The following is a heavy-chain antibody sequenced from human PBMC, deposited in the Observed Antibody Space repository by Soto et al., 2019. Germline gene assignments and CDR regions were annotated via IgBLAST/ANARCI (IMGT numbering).Heavy chain of an antibody. Sequence: SETLSLTCTVSGGSISSCYWSWIRQPPGKGLEWIGFIYYSGSTNYNPSLKSRVTISVDTSKNQFSLKLSSVTAADTAVYYCARPPYGDYWYLDLWGRGTLVTVSS. CDR3: ARPPYGDYWYLDL. CDR2: IYYSGST. V-gene: IGHV4-59*08. D-gene: IGHD4-17*01. J-gene: IGHJ2*01. CDR1: GGSISSCY.